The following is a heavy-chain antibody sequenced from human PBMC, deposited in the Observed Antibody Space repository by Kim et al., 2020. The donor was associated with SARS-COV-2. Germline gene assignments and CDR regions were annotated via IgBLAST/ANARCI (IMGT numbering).Heavy chain of an antibody. D-gene: IGHD5-18*01. Sequence: GGSLRLSCAASGFTFSSFSMTWVRQAPWKGLEWVSSIGATGVHIFYADSVKGRFTISRDNSNNILSLQMHSLGAEDTALYFCAKGGRTQLIDFWGQGTLV. V-gene: IGHV3-23*01. CDR1: GFTFSSFS. CDR2: IGATGVHI. J-gene: IGHJ4*02. CDR3: AKGGRTQLIDF.